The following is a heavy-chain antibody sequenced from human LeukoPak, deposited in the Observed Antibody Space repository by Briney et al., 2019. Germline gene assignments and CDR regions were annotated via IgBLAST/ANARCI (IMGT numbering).Heavy chain of an antibody. J-gene: IGHJ4*02. CDR2: IKQDGSEK. CDR3: AREGESYPFDY. D-gene: IGHD1-26*01. CDR1: GFTFSSYW. V-gene: IGHV3-7*03. Sequence: PGGSLRLSCAASGFTFSSYWMSWVRQAPGKGLEWVANIKQDGSEKYYVGSVKGRFTISRGNAKNSLYLQMNSLRAEDTAVYYCAREGESYPFDYWGQGTLVTVSS.